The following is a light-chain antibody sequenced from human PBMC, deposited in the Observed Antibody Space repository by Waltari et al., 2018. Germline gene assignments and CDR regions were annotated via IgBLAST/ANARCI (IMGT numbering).Light chain of an antibody. CDR2: WAS. Sequence: DIVMTQSPESLAVSPGEWATIRCKTSESVLYGSNNKNHLAWYQQKPGQPPRLLLYWASTRESGVPDRFIGSGSETDFTLTVTSLQAEDVAVYYCQQYYNTPLTFGGGTKVEVK. V-gene: IGKV4-1*01. CDR3: QQYYNTPLT. J-gene: IGKJ4*01. CDR1: ESVLYGSNNKNH.